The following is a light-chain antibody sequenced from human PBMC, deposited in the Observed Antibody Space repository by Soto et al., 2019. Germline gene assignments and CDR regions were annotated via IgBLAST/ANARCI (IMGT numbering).Light chain of an antibody. Sequence: QSVLTQPTSVSGSPGQSITISCTGNSNDIGSYDYVSWYQQHPGKAPRLLIHGVRNRPSGISSRFSASTSGLTASLTISGLQAEDEADYYCSSITACRFYVFGPGTQLTVL. CDR1: SNDIGSYDY. CDR2: GVR. CDR3: SSITACRFYV. J-gene: IGLJ7*01. V-gene: IGLV2-14*01.